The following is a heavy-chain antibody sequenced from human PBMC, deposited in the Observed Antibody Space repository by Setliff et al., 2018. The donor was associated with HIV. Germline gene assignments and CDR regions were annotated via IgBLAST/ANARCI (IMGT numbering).Heavy chain of an antibody. J-gene: IGHJ6*02. V-gene: IGHV4-4*09. CDR1: GGSINNHY. CDR3: ARRSIVGVTRGFYHYGLDV. Sequence: SETLSLTCTVSGGSINNHYWYWIRQPPGKGLEWIGYIYISGTTNYNPSLKNRVTMSLDTSKTQVSLRLTSVTAADTAVYYCARRSIVGVTRGFYHYGLDVWGQGTTVTVSS. CDR2: IYISGTT. D-gene: IGHD1-26*01.